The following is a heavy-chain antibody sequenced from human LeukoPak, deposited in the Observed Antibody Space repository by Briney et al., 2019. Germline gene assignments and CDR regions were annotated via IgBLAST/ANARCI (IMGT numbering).Heavy chain of an antibody. CDR1: GFTFGTQS. V-gene: IGHV3-48*04. D-gene: IGHD5-18*01. Sequence: PGRSLRLSCAASGFTFGTQSMNWVRQAPGKGLEWVSFISRTSSTIYYADSVKGRFTISRDNAKNSLYLQMNSLRAEDTAVYYCAGGYSYGSLFDYWGQGTLVTVSS. J-gene: IGHJ4*02. CDR2: ISRTSSTI. CDR3: AGGYSYGSLFDY.